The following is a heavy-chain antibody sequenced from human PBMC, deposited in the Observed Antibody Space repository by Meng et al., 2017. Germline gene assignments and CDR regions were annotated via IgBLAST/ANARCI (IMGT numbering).Heavy chain of an antibody. D-gene: IGHD6-19*01. Sequence: QGGTGGGLIHPGGSLSLSCTPFGFSVTPSYMSWVRQAPGKGLEWVSVIYSGGSTYYADSAKGRFSISRDNSKNTLYLQMNSLRAEDTAVYFCARDSSSGWYHNYWGQGTLVTVSS. CDR2: IYSGGST. CDR1: GFSVTPSY. J-gene: IGHJ4*02. V-gene: IGHV3-53*02. CDR3: ARDSSSGWYHNY.